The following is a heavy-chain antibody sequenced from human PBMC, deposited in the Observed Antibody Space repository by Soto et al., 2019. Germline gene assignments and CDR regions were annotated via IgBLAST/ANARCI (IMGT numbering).Heavy chain of an antibody. CDR2: ISWNSGSI. Sequence: PGGSLRLSCAASGFTFDDYAMHWVRQAPGKGLEWVSGISWNSGSIGYADSVKGRFTISRDNAKNSLYLQMNSLRAEDTAVYYCAKGDCSGGRCYRGFDYWGQGTLVTVSS. CDR3: AKGDCSGGRCYRGFDY. D-gene: IGHD2-15*01. J-gene: IGHJ4*02. CDR1: GFTFDDYA. V-gene: IGHV3-9*01.